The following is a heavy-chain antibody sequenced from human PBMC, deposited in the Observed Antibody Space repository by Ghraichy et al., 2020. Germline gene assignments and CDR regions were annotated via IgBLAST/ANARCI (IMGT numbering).Heavy chain of an antibody. CDR1: GGSISSSYY. CDR3: ARPLWIKGEMGPFDI. D-gene: IGHD3-16*01. J-gene: IGHJ3*02. Sequence: SETLSLTCTVSGGSISSSYYWCWMRQTPGKRLEWIGSIYYGGTTYYNSSLKSRVTISVVTSKNQFSLRLSSVTAADTAVYYCARPLWIKGEMGPFDIWGQGTVVTVSS. V-gene: IGHV4-39*01. CDR2: IYYGGTT.